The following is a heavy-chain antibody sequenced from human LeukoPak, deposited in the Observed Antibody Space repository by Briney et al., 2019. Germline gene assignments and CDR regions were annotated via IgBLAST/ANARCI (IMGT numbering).Heavy chain of an antibody. CDR3: ARGVGGDRDY. Sequence: GGSLRLSCAAPGFTFSSSWMHWVRQAPGKGLVWVSRINPDESITSHADSVKGRFTISRDNAKNTVYLQMNSLRAEDTAVYYCARGVGGDRDYWGQGTLVTVSS. V-gene: IGHV3-74*01. J-gene: IGHJ4*02. CDR1: GFTFSSSW. D-gene: IGHD2-21*02. CDR2: INPDESIT.